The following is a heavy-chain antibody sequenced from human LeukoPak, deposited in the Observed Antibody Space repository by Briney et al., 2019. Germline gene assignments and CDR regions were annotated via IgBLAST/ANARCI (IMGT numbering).Heavy chain of an antibody. Sequence: SETLSLTCAVYGGSFSGYYWSWIRQPPGKGLEWIGEINHSGSTNYNPSLKSRVTISVDTSKDQFSLKLSSVTAADTAVYYCAGGYFFHYWGQGTLVTVSS. J-gene: IGHJ4*02. CDR2: INHSGST. D-gene: IGHD3-9*01. V-gene: IGHV4-34*01. CDR3: AGGYFFHY. CDR1: GGSFSGYY.